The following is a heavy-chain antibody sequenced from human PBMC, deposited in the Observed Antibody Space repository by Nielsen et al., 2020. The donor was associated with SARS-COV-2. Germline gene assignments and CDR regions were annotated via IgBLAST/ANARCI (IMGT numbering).Heavy chain of an antibody. Sequence: GESLKISCAASGFTFSSYAMHWVRQAPGKGLEWVAVISYDGSNKYYADSVKGRFTISRDNSKNTLYLEMKSLRAEDTAVYYCAREGHSQSVIVINSYVDYWGQGTLVTVSS. D-gene: IGHD3-10*01. CDR2: ISYDGSNK. V-gene: IGHV3-30-3*01. J-gene: IGHJ4*02. CDR3: AREGHSQSVIVINSYVDY. CDR1: GFTFSSYA.